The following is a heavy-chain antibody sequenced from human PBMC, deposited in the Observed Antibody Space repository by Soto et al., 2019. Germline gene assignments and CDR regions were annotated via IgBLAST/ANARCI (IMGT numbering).Heavy chain of an antibody. CDR3: TRVVAGLDY. CDR1: GYSITSGYY. D-gene: IGHD6-19*01. Sequence: ETLSLTCDVSGYSITSGYYWGWVRQPPGKGLEWIGSFYYGGSTFYNPSLKSRVTISVDASKNNFSLRLTSVTAADTAVYFCTRVVAGLDYWGQGILVTVSS. V-gene: IGHV4-38-2*01. CDR2: FYYGGST. J-gene: IGHJ4*02.